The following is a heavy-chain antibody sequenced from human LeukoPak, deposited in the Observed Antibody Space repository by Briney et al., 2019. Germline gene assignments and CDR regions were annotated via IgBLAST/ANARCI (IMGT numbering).Heavy chain of an antibody. Sequence: GSLRLSCAASGFTFSDYYMSWIRQAPGKGLEWVSAISGSGGSTYYADSVKGRFTISRDNSKNTLYLQMNSLRAEDTAVYYCAKVGLRFLEWLPHYFDYWGQGTLVTVSS. CDR2: ISGSGGST. D-gene: IGHD3-3*01. V-gene: IGHV3-23*01. CDR1: GFTFSDYY. J-gene: IGHJ4*02. CDR3: AKVGLRFLEWLPHYFDY.